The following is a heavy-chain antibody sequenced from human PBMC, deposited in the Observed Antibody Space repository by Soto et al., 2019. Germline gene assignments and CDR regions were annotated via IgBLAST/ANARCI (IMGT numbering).Heavy chain of an antibody. J-gene: IGHJ4*02. CDR2: ISPKSTFR. D-gene: IGHD2-21*01. Sequence: GGSLRLSCATSGFPFNDYYMTWIRQAPGKGLEWLSHISPKSTFRNYADSVKGRFTISRDNTESSLFLQMNSLGVDDTAVYSCVRGGGGGLFEHWGQGVLVTVS. V-gene: IGHV3-11*06. CDR1: GFPFNDYY. CDR3: VRGGGGGLFEH.